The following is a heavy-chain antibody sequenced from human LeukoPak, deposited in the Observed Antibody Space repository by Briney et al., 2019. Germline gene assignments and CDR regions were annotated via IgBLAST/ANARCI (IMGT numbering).Heavy chain of an antibody. J-gene: IGHJ5*02. CDR3: ARQHCSGGSCLNWFDP. CDR1: GGSISSYY. V-gene: IGHV4-59*01. Sequence: SETLSLTCTVSGGSISSYYWSWIRQPPGKGLEWIGYIYYSGSTNYNPSLKSRVTISVDTSKNQFSLKLSSVTAADTAVYYCARQHCSGGSCLNWFDPWGQGTLVTVSS. D-gene: IGHD2-15*01. CDR2: IYYSGST.